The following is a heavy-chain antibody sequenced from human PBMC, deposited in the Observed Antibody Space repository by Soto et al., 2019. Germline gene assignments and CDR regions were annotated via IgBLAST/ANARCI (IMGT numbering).Heavy chain of an antibody. CDR2: IYYSGST. CDR3: ARHQGYCSGGSCYPRAFDI. V-gene: IGHV4-39*01. J-gene: IGHJ3*02. CDR1: GGSISSSSYY. D-gene: IGHD2-15*01. Sequence: SETLSLTCTVSGGSISSSSYYWGWIRQPPGKGLEWIGSIYYSGSTYYNPSLKSRVTISVDTSKNQFSLKLSSVTAADTAVYYCARHQGYCSGGSCYPRAFDIWGQGTMVTVSS.